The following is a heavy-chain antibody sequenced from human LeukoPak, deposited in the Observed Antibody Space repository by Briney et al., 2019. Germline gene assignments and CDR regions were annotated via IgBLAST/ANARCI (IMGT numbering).Heavy chain of an antibody. Sequence: PGGSLRLSCVASGFTFSSYWMHWVRQAPGKGLEWVAVIWYDGSNKYYADSVKGRFTISRDNSKNTLYLQMNSLRAEDTAVYYCARLPMVRGVIDFDYWGQGTLVTVSS. CDR3: ARLPMVRGVIDFDY. V-gene: IGHV3-33*08. D-gene: IGHD3-10*01. CDR1: GFTFSSYW. J-gene: IGHJ4*02. CDR2: IWYDGSNK.